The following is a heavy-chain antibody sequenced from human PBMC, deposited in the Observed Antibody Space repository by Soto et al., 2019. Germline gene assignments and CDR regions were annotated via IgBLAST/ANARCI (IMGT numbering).Heavy chain of an antibody. V-gene: IGHV3-23*01. CDR3: ASGCSSPSCYKLFDP. Sequence: GSLRLSCPASVFTFSSYDMSWVRHGPGKGLESVPSITGSGFSTYSAVSVKGRFTISRDHSKNTLYLQMNCLRAEDTAVYYCASGCSSPSCYKLFDPWVQGTQVSVS. J-gene: IGHJ5*02. CDR1: VFTFSSYD. D-gene: IGHD2-2*02. CDR2: ITGSGFST.